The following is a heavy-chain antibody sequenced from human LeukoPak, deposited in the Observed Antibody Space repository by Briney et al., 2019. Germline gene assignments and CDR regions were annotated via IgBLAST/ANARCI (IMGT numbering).Heavy chain of an antibody. CDR3: ARDDDYGDFSLLI. J-gene: IGHJ6*04. CDR2: IYYSGST. CDR1: GGSISSGGYS. Sequence: PSETLSLTCAVSGGSISSGGYSWSWIRQPPGKGLEWIGYIYYSGSTYYNPSLKSRVTISVDTSKNQSSLKLSSVTAADTAVYYCARDDDYGDFSLLIWGKGTTVTVSS. V-gene: IGHV4-30-4*07. D-gene: IGHD4-17*01.